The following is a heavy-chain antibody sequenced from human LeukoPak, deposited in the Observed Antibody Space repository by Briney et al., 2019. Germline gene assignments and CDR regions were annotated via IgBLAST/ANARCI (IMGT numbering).Heavy chain of an antibody. V-gene: IGHV1-18*01. Sequence: ASVKVPCKASGYTFTSYGISWVRQAPGQGLEWMGWISAYNGNTNYAQKLQGRVTMTTDTSTSTAYMELRSLRSDDTAVYYCARDRRELGQNYYMDVWGKGTTVTISS. CDR2: ISAYNGNT. CDR1: GYTFTSYG. CDR3: ARDRRELGQNYYMDV. D-gene: IGHD3-10*01. J-gene: IGHJ6*03.